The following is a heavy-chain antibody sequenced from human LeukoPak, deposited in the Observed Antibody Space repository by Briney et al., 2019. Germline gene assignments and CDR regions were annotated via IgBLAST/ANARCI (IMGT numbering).Heavy chain of an antibody. J-gene: IGHJ4*02. CDR1: GFTFSSYA. CDR3: AKTRGSGWPSSLDY. D-gene: IGHD6-19*01. V-gene: IGHV3-23*01. CDR2: ISGSGGST. Sequence: GGYLRLSCAASGFTFSSYAMSWVRQAPGKGLEWVSAISGSGGSTYYADSVKGRFTISRDNSKNTLYLQMNSLRAEDTAVYYCAKTRGSGWPSSLDYWGQGTLVTVSS.